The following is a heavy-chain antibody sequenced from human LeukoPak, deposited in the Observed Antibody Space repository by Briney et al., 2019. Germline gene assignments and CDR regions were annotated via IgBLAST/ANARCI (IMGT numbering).Heavy chain of an antibody. J-gene: IGHJ4*02. CDR2: IIPILGIA. CDR1: GGTFISYT. D-gene: IGHD3-9*01. Sequence: ASVKVSCKASGGTFISYTISWVRQAPGQGLEWMGRIIPILGIANYAQKFQGGVTITADKSTRTASMELSSLRSEDTAVYYCARDPHRLRYFDSGTHWGQGTLVTVSS. CDR3: ARDPHRLRYFDSGTH. V-gene: IGHV1-69*04.